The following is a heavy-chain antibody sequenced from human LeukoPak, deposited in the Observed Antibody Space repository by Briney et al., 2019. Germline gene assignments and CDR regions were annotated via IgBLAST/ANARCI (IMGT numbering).Heavy chain of an antibody. CDR1: GYSFTSYW. CDR3: ARLEYDSSGYYFCY. D-gene: IGHD3-22*01. Sequence: GESLKISWKGSGYSFTSYWIGWVRQIPGKGLEWMGIIYPGDSDTSYSTSFHGQVTISDDKSISTSYLQWSSLKAWDSVMYYCARLEYDSSGYYFCYWGQGNLVTVSS. CDR2: IYPGDSDT. J-gene: IGHJ4*02. V-gene: IGHV5-51*01.